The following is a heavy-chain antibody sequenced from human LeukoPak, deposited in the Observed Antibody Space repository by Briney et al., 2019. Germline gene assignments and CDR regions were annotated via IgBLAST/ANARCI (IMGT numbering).Heavy chain of an antibody. CDR2: IYPGDSDT. Sequence: GESLKISCKGSGYSFTSYWIGWVRQMPGKGLEWMGIIYPGDSDTRYSPSFQGQVTISADKSISTAYLQWSSLKASDTAMYYCARGPMVRGVIMEVWFDPWGQGTLVTVSS. D-gene: IGHD3-10*01. J-gene: IGHJ5*02. CDR1: GYSFTSYW. CDR3: ARGPMVRGVIMEVWFDP. V-gene: IGHV5-51*01.